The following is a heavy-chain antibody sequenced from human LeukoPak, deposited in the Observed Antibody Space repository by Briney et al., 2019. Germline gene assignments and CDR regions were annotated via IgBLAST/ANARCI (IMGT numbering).Heavy chain of an antibody. Sequence: ASVKVSCKASGYTFTTYAMHWVRQAPGQRLEWMGWINAGNGNTKYSQKFQGRVTITRDTSASTAYMELSSLRSEDTAVYYCARAIGSYRHIDYWGQGTLVTVSS. CDR1: GYTFTTYA. V-gene: IGHV1-3*01. CDR2: INAGNGNT. J-gene: IGHJ4*02. D-gene: IGHD1-26*01. CDR3: ARAIGSYRHIDY.